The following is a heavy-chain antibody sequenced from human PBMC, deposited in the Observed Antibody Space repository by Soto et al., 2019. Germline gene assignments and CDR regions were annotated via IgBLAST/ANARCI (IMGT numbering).Heavy chain of an antibody. D-gene: IGHD3-22*01. J-gene: IGHJ5*02. Sequence: SETLSLTCAVYGGSFSGYYWSWIRQPPGKGLEWIGEINHSGSTNYNPSLKSRVTISVDTSKNQFSLKLSSVTAADTAVYYCARGKASSGYYYHGHNWFDPWGQGTLVTVSS. V-gene: IGHV4-34*01. CDR2: INHSGST. CDR1: GGSFSGYY. CDR3: ARGKASSGYYYHGHNWFDP.